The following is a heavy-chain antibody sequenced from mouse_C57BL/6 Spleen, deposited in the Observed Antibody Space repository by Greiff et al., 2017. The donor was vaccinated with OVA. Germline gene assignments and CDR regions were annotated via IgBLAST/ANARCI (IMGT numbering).Heavy chain of an antibody. CDR1: GYTFTDYY. Sequence: QVHVKQSGAELVKPGASVKISCKASGYTFTDYYINWVKQRPGQGLEWIGKIGPGSGSTYYNEKFKSKAPLTADKPSSTAYMQLSSLSSEDSAVYFVERDDYGCDYWGQGTTLTVSS. CDR2: IGPGSGST. D-gene: IGHD2-4*01. CDR3: ERDDYGCDY. J-gene: IGHJ2*01. V-gene: IGHV1-77*01.